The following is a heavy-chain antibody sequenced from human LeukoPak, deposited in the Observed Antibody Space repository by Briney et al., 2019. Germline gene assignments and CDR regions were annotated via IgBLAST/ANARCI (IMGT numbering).Heavy chain of an antibody. CDR1: GYTFTGYY. CDR2: INPNSGGT. CDR3: ALTIGEKNWFDP. J-gene: IGHJ5*02. Sequence: ASVKVSCKASGYTFTGYYMHWVRQAPGQGLEWMGWINPNSGGTNYAQKFQGRVTMTRDTSISTAYMELSRLRSDDTAVYYCALTIGEKNWFDPWGQGTLVTVSS. D-gene: IGHD5-24*01. V-gene: IGHV1-2*02.